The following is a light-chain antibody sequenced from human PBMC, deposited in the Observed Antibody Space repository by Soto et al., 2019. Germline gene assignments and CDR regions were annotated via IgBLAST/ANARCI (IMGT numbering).Light chain of an antibody. CDR2: GAS. Sequence: IVLTQSPATLSLSPGGRATLSCTASQHVTTTYIAWYQQKFGQAPRLLIYGASTRATGTPDRFTGGGFGTDFTLTISRVEPEDFAVYYCQQYDSSFTFGGGTKVDIK. J-gene: IGKJ4*01. V-gene: IGKV3-20*01. CDR1: QHVTTTY. CDR3: QQYDSSFT.